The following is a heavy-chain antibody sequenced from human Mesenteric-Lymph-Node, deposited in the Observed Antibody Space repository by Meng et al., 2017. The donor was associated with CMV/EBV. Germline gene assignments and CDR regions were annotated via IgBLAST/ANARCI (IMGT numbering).Heavy chain of an antibody. D-gene: IGHD2-2*01. V-gene: IGHV4-34*01. CDR3: ARGRLIVVVPAAILPKGWYFDL. Sequence: YYWSRIRQPPGKGLEWIGEINHSGSTNYNPSLKSRVTISVDTSKNQFSLKLSSVTAADTAVYYCARGRLIVVVPAAILPKGWYFDLWGRGTLVTVSS. CDR1: YY. CDR2: INHSGST. J-gene: IGHJ2*01.